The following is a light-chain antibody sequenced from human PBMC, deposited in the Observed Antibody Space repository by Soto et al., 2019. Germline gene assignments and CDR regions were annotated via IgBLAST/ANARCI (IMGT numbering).Light chain of an antibody. V-gene: IGKV3-20*01. Sequence: EILLTQSPGTLSLSPGERATLSCRASQSVRNSYLAWYQQKPGQAPRLLIYGASGRATGIPDRFSGSGSGTDFTLTISRLEPEDFAVYNCQQYGSSPYTFGQGPSWRS. CDR1: QSVRNSY. CDR2: GAS. CDR3: QQYGSSPYT. J-gene: IGKJ2*01.